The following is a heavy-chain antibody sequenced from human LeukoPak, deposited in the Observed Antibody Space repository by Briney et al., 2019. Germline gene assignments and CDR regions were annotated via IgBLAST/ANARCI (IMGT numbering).Heavy chain of an antibody. Sequence: RGESLKISFKGSGXSFTSYCIGWVRQMPGKGLEWMGIIYPGDSDTRYSPSFQGQVTISADKSISTAYLQWSSLKASDTAMYYCASSNWGSGYYYYGMDVWGQGTTVTVSS. CDR2: IYPGDSDT. J-gene: IGHJ6*02. CDR1: GXSFTSYC. V-gene: IGHV5-51*01. CDR3: ASSNWGSGYYYYGMDV. D-gene: IGHD7-27*01.